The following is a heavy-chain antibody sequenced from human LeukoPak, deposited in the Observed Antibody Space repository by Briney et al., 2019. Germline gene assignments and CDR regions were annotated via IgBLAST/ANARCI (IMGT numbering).Heavy chain of an antibody. V-gene: IGHV4-59*01. CDR1: GDSIRSYY. Sequence: KPSETLSLTCSVSGDSIRSYYWSWIRQPPGKGLEWIGYAYNSGSTNYNPSLKSRVAISVDPSKNQFSLKLSSVTAADTAVYYCARHTSGYYSSFDYWGQGTLVTVSS. CDR3: ARHTSGYYSSFDY. CDR2: AYNSGST. J-gene: IGHJ4*02. D-gene: IGHD3-22*01.